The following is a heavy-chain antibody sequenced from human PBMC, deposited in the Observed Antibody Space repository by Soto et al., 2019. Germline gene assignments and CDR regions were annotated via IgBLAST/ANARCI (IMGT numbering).Heavy chain of an antibody. Sequence: GASVKVSCKASGYTFTSYDINWVRQATGQGLEWMGWMNPNSGNTGYAQKFQGRVTMTRNTSISTAYMELSSLRSEDTAVYYCASPIYYYVSGSYYNPTAPPRYYYYYMDVWGKGTTVTVSS. V-gene: IGHV1-8*01. CDR1: GYTFTSYD. J-gene: IGHJ6*03. D-gene: IGHD3-10*01. CDR2: MNPNSGNT. CDR3: ASPIYYYVSGSYYNPTAPPRYYYYYMDV.